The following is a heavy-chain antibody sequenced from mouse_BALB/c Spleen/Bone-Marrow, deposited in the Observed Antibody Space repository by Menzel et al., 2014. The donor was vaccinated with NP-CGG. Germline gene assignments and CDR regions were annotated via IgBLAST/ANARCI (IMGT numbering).Heavy chain of an antibody. Sequence: QVQLQQSGAELVRPGTSVKVSCKASGHAFTNYLLEWVKQRPGQGLEWIGVINPGSGGTKYNEKFKGKATLTVDKSSSTAYMQLSSLTSDDSAVYFCARRHRDYHAMDCWRQGTSVTVSS. V-gene: IGHV1-54*01. J-gene: IGHJ4*01. CDR2: INPGSGGT. CDR3: ARRHRDYHAMDC. D-gene: IGHD3-1*01. CDR1: GHAFTNYL.